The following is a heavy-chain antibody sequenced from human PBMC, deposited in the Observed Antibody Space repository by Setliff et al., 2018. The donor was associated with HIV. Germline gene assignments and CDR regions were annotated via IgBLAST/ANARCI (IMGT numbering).Heavy chain of an antibody. CDR3: ARGRRITMIRGIIPFTY. CDR2: VNHSGST. CDR1: GGSFSGYY. J-gene: IGHJ4*02. Sequence: SETLSLTCAVYGGSFSGYYWTWIRQPPGKGLEWIGEVNHSGSTNYNPSLKSRVAISVDTSKNQFSLKLSSVTAADTAVYYCARGRRITMIRGIIPFTYWGQGTLVTVSS. D-gene: IGHD3-10*01. V-gene: IGHV4-34*01.